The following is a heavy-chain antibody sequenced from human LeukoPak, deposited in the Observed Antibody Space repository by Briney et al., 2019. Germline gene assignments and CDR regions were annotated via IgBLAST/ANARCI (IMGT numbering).Heavy chain of an antibody. Sequence: GGSLRLSCAASGFTFSTCAMSWVRQAPGKGLEWVSGISGTTSGTYYADSVKGRFTISRDNSKNTLFLQMNSLRAEDSAVYYCATDREGDPSAYYLVGGQGTLITVSS. CDR2: ISGTTSGT. J-gene: IGHJ4*02. D-gene: IGHD3-22*01. CDR3: ATDREGDPSAYYLV. CDR1: GFTFSTCA. V-gene: IGHV3-23*01.